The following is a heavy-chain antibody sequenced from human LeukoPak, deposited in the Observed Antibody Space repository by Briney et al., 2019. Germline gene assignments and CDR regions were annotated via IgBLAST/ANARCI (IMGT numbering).Heavy chain of an antibody. CDR2: IYRGDSDT. Sequence: GESLKISCKASGYTSSTYWIGWVRQMPGRGLEWMGIIYRGDSDTRYSPSFQGQVTISVDKSISTAYLQWSSLKASDTAMYYCARTIVLANPFDIWGQGTMVTVSS. V-gene: IGHV5-51*01. D-gene: IGHD3-3*01. CDR3: ARTIVLANPFDI. CDR1: GYTSSTYW. J-gene: IGHJ3*02.